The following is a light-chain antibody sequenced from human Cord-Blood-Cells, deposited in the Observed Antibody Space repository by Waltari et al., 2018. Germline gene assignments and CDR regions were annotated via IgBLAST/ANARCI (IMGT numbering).Light chain of an antibody. CDR1: RREVGSYNL. CDR3: CSYAGSSTVV. V-gene: IGLV2-23*02. Sequence: QSALTQPASVSGSPGPPTTIPCTGNRREVGSYNLFSWYQQHPGKAPKLMIYAVSKRPSGVSNRFSGSKSSNTASLTISGLQAEDEADYYCCSYAGSSTVVFGGGTKLTVL. J-gene: IGLJ2*01. CDR2: AVS.